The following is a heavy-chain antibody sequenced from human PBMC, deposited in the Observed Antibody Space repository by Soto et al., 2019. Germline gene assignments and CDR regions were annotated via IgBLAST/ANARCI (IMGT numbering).Heavy chain of an antibody. CDR2: ISGSGGST. V-gene: IGHV3-23*01. CDR3: AKDGVGSVDYFDY. J-gene: IGHJ4*02. Sequence: GGSLRLSCAASGFTFSSYAVSWVRQAPGKGLEWVSAISGSGGSTYYADSVKGRFTISRDNSKNTLYLQMNSLRAEDTAVYYCAKDGVGSVDYFDYWGQGTLVTVSS. CDR1: GFTFSSYA. D-gene: IGHD2-15*01.